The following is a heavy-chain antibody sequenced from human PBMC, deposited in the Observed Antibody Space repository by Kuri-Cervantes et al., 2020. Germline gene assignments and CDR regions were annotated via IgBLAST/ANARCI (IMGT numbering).Heavy chain of an antibody. CDR2: INGDGTSI. CDR1: GLTFSGLW. CDR3: ARGSGHSSGWYLGY. Sequence: GGSLRLSCAASGLTFSGLWMHWVRQAPGEGLVWVSRINGDGTSISYADSVKGRFTISRDNAMNTLFLQMINLKSEDTALYYCARGSGHSSGWYLGYWGQGTLVTVSS. J-gene: IGHJ4*02. D-gene: IGHD6-19*01. V-gene: IGHV3-74*01.